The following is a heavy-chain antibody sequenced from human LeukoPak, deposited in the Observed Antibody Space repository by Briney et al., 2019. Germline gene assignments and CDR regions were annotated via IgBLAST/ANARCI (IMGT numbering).Heavy chain of an antibody. Sequence: ESLRLSCAASGFTFSSYAMSWVRQAPGKGLEWVSAISGSGGSTYYADSVKGRFTISRDNSKNTLYLQMNSLRAEDTAVYYCAKRTPHGQWLYYFDYWGQGTLVTVSS. D-gene: IGHD6-19*01. J-gene: IGHJ4*02. CDR3: AKRTPHGQWLYYFDY. V-gene: IGHV3-23*01. CDR2: ISGSGGST. CDR1: GFTFSSYA.